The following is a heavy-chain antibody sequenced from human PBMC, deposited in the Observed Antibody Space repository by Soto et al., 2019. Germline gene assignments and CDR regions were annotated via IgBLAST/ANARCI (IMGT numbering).Heavy chain of an antibody. CDR1: GFSFSDHY. Sequence: EEQLVESGGGLVQPGGSLRLSCAASGFSFSDHYMDWVHQAPGKGLEWVGRIRNKANSYTTEYAASVKGRFTISRDDSKNSLYLQMNSLKIEDTAVYYCARDRGYKDYWGQGTLVTVSS. V-gene: IGHV3-72*01. J-gene: IGHJ4*02. CDR2: IRNKANSYTT. D-gene: IGHD1-20*01. CDR3: ARDRGYKDY.